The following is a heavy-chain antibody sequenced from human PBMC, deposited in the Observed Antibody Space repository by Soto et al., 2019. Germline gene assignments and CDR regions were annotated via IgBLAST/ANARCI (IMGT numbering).Heavy chain of an antibody. J-gene: IGHJ6*02. CDR1: GGTFSSYA. D-gene: IGHD3-9*01. CDR2: IIPIFGTA. Sequence: QVQLVQSGAEVKKPGSSVKVSCKASGGTFSSYAISWVRQAPGQGLEWMGGIIPIFGTANYAQKFQGRVTITADESTSTAYMEMSSLRSEDTAVYYCARGILTGYQYYYYYGMDVWGQGTTVTVSS. V-gene: IGHV1-69*01. CDR3: ARGILTGYQYYYYYGMDV.